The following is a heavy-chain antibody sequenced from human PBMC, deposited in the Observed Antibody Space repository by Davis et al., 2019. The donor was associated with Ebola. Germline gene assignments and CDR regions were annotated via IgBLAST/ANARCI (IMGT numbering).Heavy chain of an antibody. CDR3: ARHPSLHAFDI. J-gene: IGHJ3*02. CDR1: GFTFSSYW. V-gene: IGHV3-74*01. Sequence: GGSLRLSCAASGFTFSSYWMHWVRQAPGKGLVWVSRINSDGSSTSYADSVKGRFTISRDNAKNTLYLQMNSLRAEDTAVYYCARHPSLHAFDIWGQGTMVTVSS. CDR2: INSDGSST. D-gene: IGHD3-16*01.